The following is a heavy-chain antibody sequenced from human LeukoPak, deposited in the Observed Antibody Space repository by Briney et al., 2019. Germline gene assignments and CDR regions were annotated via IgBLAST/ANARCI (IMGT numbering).Heavy chain of an antibody. J-gene: IGHJ4*02. CDR1: GGSISSYY. CDR3: ARLFQYYDATRGWYFDC. D-gene: IGHD3-22*01. CDR2: IYYSGST. Sequence: SETLSLTCTVSGGSISSYYWSWIRQPPGKGLEWIGYIYYSGSTNYNPSLKSRVTISVDTSKNQFSLKLSSVTAADTAVYYCARLFQYYDATRGWYFDCWGQGTLVTVSS. V-gene: IGHV4-59*08.